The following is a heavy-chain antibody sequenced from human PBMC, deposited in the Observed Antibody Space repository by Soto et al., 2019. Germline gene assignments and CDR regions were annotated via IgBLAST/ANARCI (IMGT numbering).Heavy chain of an antibody. J-gene: IGHJ4*02. V-gene: IGHV1-69*04. CDR2: IIPILGIA. Sequence: ASVKVSCKASGGTFSSYTISWVRQAPGQGLEWMGRIIPILGIANYAQKFQGRVTITADKSTSTAYMELSSLRSEDTAVYYCARDQYDSSDYYAHWGQGTLVPVSS. CDR1: GGTFSSYT. D-gene: IGHD3-22*01. CDR3: ARDQYDSSDYYAH.